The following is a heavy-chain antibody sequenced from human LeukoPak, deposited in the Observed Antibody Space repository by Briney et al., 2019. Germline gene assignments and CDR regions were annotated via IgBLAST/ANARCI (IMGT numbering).Heavy chain of an antibody. CDR1: GGSFSGYY. J-gene: IGHJ5*02. V-gene: IGHV4-34*01. CDR3: ARGRPSSGWYNNWFDP. CDR2: INHSGST. Sequence: PSETLSLTCAVYGGSFSGYYWSWIRQPPGKGLECIGEINHSGSTNYNPSLKSRVTISVDTSKNQFSLKLSSVTAADTAVYYCARGRPSSGWYNNWFDPWGQGTLVTVSS. D-gene: IGHD6-19*01.